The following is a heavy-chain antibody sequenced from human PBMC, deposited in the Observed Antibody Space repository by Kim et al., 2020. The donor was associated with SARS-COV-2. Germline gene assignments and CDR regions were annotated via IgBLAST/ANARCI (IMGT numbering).Heavy chain of an antibody. D-gene: IGHD2-2*01. CDR1: GYSISSSNW. CDR2: IYYSGST. CDR3: ARSPWVVVPAVNSSFYYYYGMDV. J-gene: IGHJ6*02. V-gene: IGHV4-28*01. Sequence: SETLSLTCAVSGYSISSSNWWGWIRQPPGKGLEWIGYIYYSGSTYYNPSLKSRVTMSVDTSKNQFSLKLSSVTAVDTAVYYCARSPWVVVPAVNSSFYYYYGMDVWGQGTTVTVSS.